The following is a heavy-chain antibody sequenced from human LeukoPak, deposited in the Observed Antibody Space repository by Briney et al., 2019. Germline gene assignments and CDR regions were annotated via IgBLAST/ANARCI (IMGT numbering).Heavy chain of an antibody. Sequence: PSQTLSLTCTVSGGSISSGGYYWSWIRQPPGKGLEWIGYIYHSGSTYYNPSLKSRVTISVDRSKNQFSLKLSSVTAADTAVYYCARDIGDYGGNSGYWGQGTLVTVSS. J-gene: IGHJ4*02. CDR2: IYHSGST. D-gene: IGHD4-23*01. CDR3: ARDIGDYGGNSGY. CDR1: GGSISSGGYY. V-gene: IGHV4-30-2*01.